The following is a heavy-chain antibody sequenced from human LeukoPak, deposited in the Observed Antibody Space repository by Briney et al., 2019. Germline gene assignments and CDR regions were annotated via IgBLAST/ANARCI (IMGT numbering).Heavy chain of an antibody. CDR2: IYTSGST. CDR3: ARGGGAYDRSGYYYV. D-gene: IGHD3-22*01. Sequence: SQTLSLTCTVSGGSISSGSYYWSWIRQPAGKGLEWIGRIYTSGSTNYNPSLKSRVTISVDTSKNQFSLKLSSVTAADTAVYYCARGGGAYDRSGYYYVWGQGTLVTVSS. CDR1: GGSISSGSYY. V-gene: IGHV4-61*02. J-gene: IGHJ4*02.